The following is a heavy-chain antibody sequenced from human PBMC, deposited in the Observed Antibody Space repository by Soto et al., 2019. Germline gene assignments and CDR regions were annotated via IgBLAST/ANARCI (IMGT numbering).Heavy chain of an antibody. J-gene: IGHJ4*02. CDR1: GYTFTSYA. V-gene: IGHV1-3*01. D-gene: IGHD2-15*01. Sequence: GASVKVSCKASGYTFTSYAMHWVRQAPGQRLEWMGWINAGNGNTKYSQKFQGRVTITRDTSASTAYMELSSLRFEDTAVYYCARDLGYALPDYWGQGTLVTVSS. CDR3: ARDLGYALPDY. CDR2: INAGNGNT.